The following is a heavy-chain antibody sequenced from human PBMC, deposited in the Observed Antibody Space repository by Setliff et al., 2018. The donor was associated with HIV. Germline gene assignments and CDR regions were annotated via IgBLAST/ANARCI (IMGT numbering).Heavy chain of an antibody. J-gene: IGHJ6*02. V-gene: IGHV3-23*01. CDR2: IGCWGTCT. Sequence: LRLSCAGSGFTVNSGAMNWVRQAPGKGLEWVSTIGCWGTCTYFADSVKGRFTISADTSKNTLYLQMTRLSAEDTAVYYCARDLDPYFAMAVWGQGTTVTVSS. CDR1: GFTVNSGA. CDR3: ARDLDPYFAMAV.